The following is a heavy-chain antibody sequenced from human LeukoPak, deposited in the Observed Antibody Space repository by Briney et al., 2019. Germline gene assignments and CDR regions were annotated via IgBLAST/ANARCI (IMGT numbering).Heavy chain of an antibody. CDR1: GDSVSSNSAA. V-gene: IGHV6-1*01. CDR3: ARTVRAAAAGTVRARNAFDI. Sequence: SQTLSLTCAISGDSVSSNSAAWNWIRQSPSRGLEWLGGTYYRSKWYNDYAVSVKSRITINPDTSKNQFSLQLNSVTPEDTAVYYCARTVRAAAAGTVRARNAFDIWGQGTMVTVSS. D-gene: IGHD6-13*01. CDR2: TYYRSKWYN. J-gene: IGHJ3*02.